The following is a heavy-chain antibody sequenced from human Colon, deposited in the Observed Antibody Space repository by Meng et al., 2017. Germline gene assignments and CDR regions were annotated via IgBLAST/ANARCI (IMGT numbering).Heavy chain of an antibody. CDR2: IHSSGNT. J-gene: IGHJ4*02. V-gene: IGHV4-30-4*01. D-gene: IGHD2-2*01. CDR1: NGSINSADYY. Sequence: VQLQESGPGLGKPSQPLSLTCTISNGSINSADYYWNWIRQPPGKGPEWLGYIHSSGNTYYTPSLKSRLAMSLDTSKNQFSLRLTSVTAADTAVYYCARNPVIPDARTFDFWGQGALVTVSS. CDR3: ARNPVIPDARTFDF.